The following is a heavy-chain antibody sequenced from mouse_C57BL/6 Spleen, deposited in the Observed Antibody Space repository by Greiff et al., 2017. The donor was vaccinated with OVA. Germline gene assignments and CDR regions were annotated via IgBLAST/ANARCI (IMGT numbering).Heavy chain of an antibody. V-gene: IGHV1-50*01. CDR2: IDPSDSYT. CDR1: GYTFTSYW. Sequence: QVKLQQPGAELVKPGASVKLSCKASGYTFTSYWMQWVKQRPGQGLEWIGEIDPSDSYTNYNQKFKGKATLNVDTSSSTAYIQLSSLTSGDSAVYYCANYYNGSSCKSMDYWGQGTSVTVSS. CDR3: ANYYNGSSCKSMDY. D-gene: IGHD1-1*01. J-gene: IGHJ4*01.